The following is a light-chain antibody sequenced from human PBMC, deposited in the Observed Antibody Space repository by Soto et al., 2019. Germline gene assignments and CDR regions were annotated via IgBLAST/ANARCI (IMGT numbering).Light chain of an antibody. Sequence: DIQMTQSPSSVSESVGDTVTITCRASQDINSRLAWFQQQPGRPPKYVIQAATMLQSGFPSRFAGSGSGRDFTLTIHTLQPEDSATYYCLQVANFPRTFGQGTKVE. CDR3: LQVANFPRT. V-gene: IGKV1-12*01. CDR2: AAT. CDR1: QDINSR. J-gene: IGKJ1*01.